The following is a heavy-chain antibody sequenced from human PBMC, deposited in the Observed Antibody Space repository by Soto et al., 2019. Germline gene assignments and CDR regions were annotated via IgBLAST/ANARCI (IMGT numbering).Heavy chain of an antibody. V-gene: IGHV4-34*01. D-gene: IGHD3-10*01. CDR1: GGSFSGYY. J-gene: IGHJ6*02. Sequence: PSETLSLTXAVYGGSFSGYYWSWIRQPPGKGLEWIGEINHSGSTNYNPSLKSRVTISVDTSKNQFSLKLSSVTAADTAVYYCARVWHYGSGSYGGYYYYGMDVWGQGTTVTVSS. CDR3: ARVWHYGSGSYGGYYYYGMDV. CDR2: INHSGST.